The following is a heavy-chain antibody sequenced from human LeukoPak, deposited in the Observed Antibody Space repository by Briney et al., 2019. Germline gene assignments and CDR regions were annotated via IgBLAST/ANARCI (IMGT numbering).Heavy chain of an antibody. V-gene: IGHV1-18*01. Sequence: GASVKVSCKASGYTFTSYGISWVRQAPGQGLEWMGWISAYNGNTNYAQKLQDRVTMTTDTSTSTAYMELRSLRSDDTAVYYCARETKMVAVAGNDYWGQGTLVTVSS. CDR1: GYTFTSYG. CDR3: ARETKMVAVAGNDY. CDR2: ISAYNGNT. D-gene: IGHD6-19*01. J-gene: IGHJ4*02.